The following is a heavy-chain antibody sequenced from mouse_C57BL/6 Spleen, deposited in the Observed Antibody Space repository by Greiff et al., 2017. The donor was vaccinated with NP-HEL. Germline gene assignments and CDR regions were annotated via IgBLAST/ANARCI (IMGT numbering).Heavy chain of an antibody. CDR2: INPNNGGT. D-gene: IGHD2-4*01. Sequence: VQLQQSGPELVKPGASVKISCKASGYTFTDYYMNWVKQSHGKSLEWIGDINPNNGGTSYNQKFKGKATLTVDKSSSTAYMELRSLTSEDSAVYYCARGTYDYDEAWFAYWGQGTLVTVSA. J-gene: IGHJ3*01. V-gene: IGHV1-26*01. CDR1: GYTFTDYY. CDR3: ARGTYDYDEAWFAY.